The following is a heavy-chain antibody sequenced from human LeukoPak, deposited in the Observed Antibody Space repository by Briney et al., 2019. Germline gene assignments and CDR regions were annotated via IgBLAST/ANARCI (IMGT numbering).Heavy chain of an antibody. V-gene: IGHV3-23*01. Sequence: GSLRLSCAASGFTFSSYAMSWVRQAPGKGLEWVSAISGSGGSTFYADSVKGRFTISRDNSKNTLYLQMNSLRAGDTAVYYCATDIVVVPAAVSQIDYWGQGTLVTVSS. CDR3: ATDIVVVPAAVSQIDY. CDR1: GFTFSSYA. J-gene: IGHJ4*02. D-gene: IGHD2-2*01. CDR2: ISGSGGST.